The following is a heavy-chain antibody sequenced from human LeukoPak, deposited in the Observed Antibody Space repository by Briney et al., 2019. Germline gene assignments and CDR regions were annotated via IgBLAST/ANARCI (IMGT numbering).Heavy chain of an antibody. J-gene: IGHJ6*03. CDR1: GFTFSAYN. D-gene: IGHD6-19*01. Sequence: SGGSLRLSCAASGFTFSAYNMNWVRRTPGKGLEWVSSITTSSSYMFYADSVRGRFTISRDNAENSLYLQMNSLRDEDTAVYYCARDPYSGGYGAYYYYYMDVWGKGTTVTVSS. CDR3: ARDPYSGGYGAYYYYYMDV. CDR2: ITTSSSYM. V-gene: IGHV3-21*01.